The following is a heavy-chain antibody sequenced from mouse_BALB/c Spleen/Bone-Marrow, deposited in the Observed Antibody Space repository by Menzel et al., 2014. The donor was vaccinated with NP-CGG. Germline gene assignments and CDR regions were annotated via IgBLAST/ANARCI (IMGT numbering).Heavy chain of an antibody. J-gene: IGHJ1*01. D-gene: IGHD1-3*01. V-gene: IGHV14-3*02. CDR1: GFNIKDTY. CDR2: IDPANGNT. Sequence: VQLKQSGAELVKPGASVKLSCSASGFNIKDTYMHWVKQRPEQGLEWIGRIDPANGNTKYDPKFQDKATITADTSSNTIILQLSSLTFKDAAVYFCDRQECTIYCYFDVWGAGTTVTVSS. CDR3: DRQECTIYCYFDV.